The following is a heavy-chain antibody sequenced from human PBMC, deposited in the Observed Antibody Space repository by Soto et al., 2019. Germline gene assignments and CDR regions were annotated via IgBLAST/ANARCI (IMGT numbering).Heavy chain of an antibody. CDR3: ARLGNSYDILTGYESSAHY. CDR2: IYYSGST. J-gene: IGHJ4*02. D-gene: IGHD3-9*01. Sequence: SETLSLTCTVSGGSLSSSSYYWGWIRQPPGKRLERIGSIYYSGSTNYNPSLKSRVTISVDTSKNQFSLKLSSVTAADTAVYYCARLGNSYDILTGYESSAHYWGQGTLVTVSS. V-gene: IGHV4-39*01. CDR1: GGSLSSSSYY.